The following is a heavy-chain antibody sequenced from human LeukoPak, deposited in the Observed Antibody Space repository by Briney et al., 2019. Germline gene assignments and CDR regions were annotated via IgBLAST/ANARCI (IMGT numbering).Heavy chain of an antibody. D-gene: IGHD5-12*01. CDR3: TREARAGNWFDP. V-gene: IGHV1-2*02. CDR1: GYSFGDYY. J-gene: IGHJ5*02. CDR2: INPDSGGT. Sequence: GASVKVSCKASGYSFGDYYIHWLRQAPGQGLEWMGWINPDSGGTNYAQSFQGRVTMTRDTSITTVYMELSRLRSDDTAVFYCTREARAGNWFDPWGQGTPVIVSS.